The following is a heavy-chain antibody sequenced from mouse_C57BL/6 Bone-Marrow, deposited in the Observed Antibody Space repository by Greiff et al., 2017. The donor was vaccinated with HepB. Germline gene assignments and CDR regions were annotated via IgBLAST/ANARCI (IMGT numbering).Heavy chain of an antibody. Sequence: QVQLQQPGAELVKPGASVKLSCKASGYTFTSYWMHWVKQRPGQGLEWIGMIHPNSGSTNYNEKFKSKATLTVDKSSSTTYMQLSSLTYEDSAVYYCARAYYSNYLPWYFDVWGTGTTVTVSS. V-gene: IGHV1-64*01. D-gene: IGHD2-5*01. CDR2: IHPNSGST. J-gene: IGHJ1*03. CDR3: ARAYYSNYLPWYFDV. CDR1: GYTFTSYW.